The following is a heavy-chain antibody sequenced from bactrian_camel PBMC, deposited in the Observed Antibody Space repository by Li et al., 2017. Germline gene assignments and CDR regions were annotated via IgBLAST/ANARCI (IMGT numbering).Heavy chain of an antibody. CDR1: GYTDSTTS. Sequence: VQLVESGGGSVQSGGSLRLSCEFSGYTDSTTSCISWFRQAPGKEREGVAAICNIHHFTYYANSVKARFSISLDNAKNMVYLQMNSLKPEDTAMYSCAARNGGYSGPWNRAALFPYWGQGTQVTVS. D-gene: IGHD1*01. CDR3: AARNGGYSGPWNRAALFPY. V-gene: IGHV3S40*01. CDR2: ICNIHHFT. J-gene: IGHJ4*01.